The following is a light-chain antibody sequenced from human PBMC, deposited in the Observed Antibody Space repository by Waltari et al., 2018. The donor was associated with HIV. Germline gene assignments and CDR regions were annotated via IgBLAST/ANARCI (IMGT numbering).Light chain of an antibody. Sequence: QSALTQPHSVSGSPGQSVTISCTGTSSDIGGYNYVSWYRQFPGKAPSVIIHDVNKRPSGVPERFYGSKSGNTESLTISGLQTDDEADYYCCSYAGNSDVVFGGGTTLTVL. CDR2: DVN. J-gene: IGLJ2*01. V-gene: IGLV2-11*01. CDR1: SSDIGGYNY. CDR3: CSYAGNSDVV.